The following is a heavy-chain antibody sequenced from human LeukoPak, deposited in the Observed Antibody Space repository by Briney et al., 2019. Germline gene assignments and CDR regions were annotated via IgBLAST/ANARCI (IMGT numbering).Heavy chain of an antibody. V-gene: IGHV4-61*08. CDR1: GGSISSGGYY. J-gene: IGHJ5*02. CDR3: AREAERTNWFDP. Sequence: SETLSLTCTVSGGSISSGGYYWSWIRQPPGKGLEWIGYIYYSGSTNYNPSLKSRVTISVDTSKNQFSLKLSSVTAADTAVYYCAREAERTNWFDPWGQGTLVTVSS. CDR2: IYYSGST. D-gene: IGHD6-19*01.